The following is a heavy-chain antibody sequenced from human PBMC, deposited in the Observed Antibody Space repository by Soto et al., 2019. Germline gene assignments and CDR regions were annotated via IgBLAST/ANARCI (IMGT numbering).Heavy chain of an antibody. Sequence: SETLSLTCTVSGGSISSSSYYWGWIRQPPGKGLEWIGSIYYSGSTYYNPSLKSRVTISVDTSKNQFSLILSSVTAADTAVYYCARRGRQDSSTSSENYFDPWGQGTLVTVAS. V-gene: IGHV4-39*01. CDR2: IYYSGST. CDR1: GGSISSSSYY. D-gene: IGHD1-7*01. J-gene: IGHJ5*02. CDR3: ARRGRQDSSTSSENYFDP.